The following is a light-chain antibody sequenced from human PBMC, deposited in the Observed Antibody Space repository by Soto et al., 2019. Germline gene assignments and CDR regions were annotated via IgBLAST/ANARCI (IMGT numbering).Light chain of an antibody. Sequence: EIVLTQSPATLSLSPGESVTLSCRASQSVSSYLAWYQQKPGQAPRLLIYGASTRATDIPATFSGSGSGTEFTLTISSLQSEDFAVYHGQQYNNWPPVTFGGGTKVDI. CDR2: GAS. CDR3: QQYNNWPPVT. V-gene: IGKV3-15*01. J-gene: IGKJ4*01. CDR1: QSVSSY.